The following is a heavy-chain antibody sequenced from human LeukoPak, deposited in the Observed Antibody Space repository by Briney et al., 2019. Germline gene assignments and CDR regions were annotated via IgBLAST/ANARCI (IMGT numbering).Heavy chain of an antibody. CDR3: AREDYGDEFDY. V-gene: IGHV1-46*01. CDR1: GYTFTSYY. D-gene: IGHD4-17*01. Sequence: ASVKVSCKASGYTFTSYYMHWVRQAPRQGLEWMGIINPSGGTTSYAQKFQGRVTMTRNTSISTAYMELSSLRSEDTAVYYCAREDYGDEFDYWGQGTLVTVSS. J-gene: IGHJ4*02. CDR2: INPSGGTT.